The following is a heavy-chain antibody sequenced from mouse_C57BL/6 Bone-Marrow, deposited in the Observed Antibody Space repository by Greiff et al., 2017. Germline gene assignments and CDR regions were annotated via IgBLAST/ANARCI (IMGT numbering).Heavy chain of an antibody. CDR3: ARKDGGDYFDY. CDR1: GYTFTDYY. D-gene: IGHD2-3*01. CDR2: INPNNGGT. J-gene: IGHJ2*01. V-gene: IGHV1-26*01. Sequence: EVQLQQSGPELVKPGASVKISCKASGYTFTDYYMNWVKQSPGKSLEWIGDINPNNGGTSYNQKFKGKATLTVDKSSSTAYMELRSLTSEDSAVYYCARKDGGDYFDYWGQGTTLTVSS.